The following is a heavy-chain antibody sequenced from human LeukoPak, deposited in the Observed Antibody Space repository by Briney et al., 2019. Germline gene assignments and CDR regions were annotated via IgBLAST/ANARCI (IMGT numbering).Heavy chain of an antibody. CDR3: ARGLLRGYYYYYMDV. CDR2: IYYSGST. D-gene: IGHD3-10*01. CDR1: SGSISSGDYY. V-gene: IGHV4-30-4*08. Sequence: SQTLSLTCTVSSGSISSGDYYWSWIRQPPGKGLEWIGYIYYSGSTYYNPSLKSRVTISVDTSKNQFSLKLSSVTAADTAVYYCARGLLRGYYYYYMDVWGKGTTVTVSS. J-gene: IGHJ6*03.